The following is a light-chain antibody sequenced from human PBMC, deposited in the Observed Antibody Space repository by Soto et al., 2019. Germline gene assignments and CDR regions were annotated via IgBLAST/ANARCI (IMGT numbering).Light chain of an antibody. CDR2: DAS. J-gene: IGKJ1*01. CDR3: QQRSNWPPT. CDR1: QSVSSS. Sequence: PGERATLSYRASQSVSSSLGWYQQKPGQAPRLLIYDASNRATGIPARFSGSGSGTDFILTISSLEPEDFAVYYCQQRSNWPPTFGQGTKVEIK. V-gene: IGKV3-11*01.